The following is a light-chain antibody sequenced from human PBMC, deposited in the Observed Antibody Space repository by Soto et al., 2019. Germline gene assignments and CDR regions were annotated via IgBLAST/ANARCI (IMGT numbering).Light chain of an antibody. J-gene: IGKJ2*01. CDR3: QQYNNWPPKYT. CDR1: QSVSSN. V-gene: IGKV3-15*01. Sequence: EIVMTQSPATLSVSPGERATLSCRASQSVSSNLAWYQQKPGQAPRLLIYGASTSATGIPARFIGSGSGTEFTLTVSSLQSEDFAGYYCQQYNNWPPKYTFGQGTKLEIK. CDR2: GAS.